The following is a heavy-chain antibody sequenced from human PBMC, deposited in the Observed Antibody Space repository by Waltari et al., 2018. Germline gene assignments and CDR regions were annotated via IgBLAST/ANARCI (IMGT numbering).Heavy chain of an antibody. J-gene: IGHJ4*02. Sequence: EVQLVESGGGLVQPGGSLRLSCAASGFTCSSYAMSWVRQAPGNGLEWVSAISGSCGSTYYADSVKGRFTISRDNSKNTLYLQMNSLRAEDTAVYYCAKGSGYYSYYFDYWGQGTLVTVSS. CDR1: GFTCSSYA. CDR3: AKGSGYYSYYFDY. D-gene: IGHD3-22*01. V-gene: IGHV3-23*04. CDR2: ISGSCGST.